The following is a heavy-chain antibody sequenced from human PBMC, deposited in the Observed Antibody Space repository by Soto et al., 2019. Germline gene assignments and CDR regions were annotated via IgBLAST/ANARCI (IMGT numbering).Heavy chain of an antibody. CDR3: AREGKRVFAWFDS. Sequence: QVQLVQSGAEVKKPGASVKVSCKAAGFTFTNYDVNWVRQAPGQGLEWMGWMNPTTGSTGYARKFQGRLTMARNPSTRTAYMELTSLTPEDTSVYFGAREGKRVFAWFDSWGQGTLVTVSS. J-gene: IGHJ5*01. D-gene: IGHD2-8*01. V-gene: IGHV1-8*01. CDR1: GFTFTNYD. CDR2: MNPTTGST.